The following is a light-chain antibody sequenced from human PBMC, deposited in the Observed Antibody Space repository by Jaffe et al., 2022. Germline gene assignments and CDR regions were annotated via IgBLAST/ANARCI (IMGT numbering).Light chain of an antibody. V-gene: IGLV1-47*01. Sequence: QSVLTQPPSASGTPGQRVTISCSGSTSHIRSNYVYWYQQLPGTAPKLLIYRDNQRPSGVPDRFSGSKSGTSASLAISGLRSEDEADYYCAAWDDSLSGFYVFGTGTKVTVL. CDR2: RDN. CDR1: TSHIRSNY. J-gene: IGLJ1*01. CDR3: AAWDDSLSGFYV.